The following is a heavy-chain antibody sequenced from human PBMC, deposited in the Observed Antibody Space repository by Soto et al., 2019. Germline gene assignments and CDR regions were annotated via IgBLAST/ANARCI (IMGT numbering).Heavy chain of an antibody. CDR3: ARHSLALRKNNWFDP. Sequence: PSETLCLTCTVSGDSIISSDSYWGWGRKPPGKGLEWIGSIFYLGSSYYNPSLKSRVTMSVDTSKNQFSLRLRSVTAADTALYFCARHSLALRKNNWFDPWGQGIMVNVS. J-gene: IGHJ5*02. D-gene: IGHD3-3*02. V-gene: IGHV4-39*01. CDR2: IFYLGSS. CDR1: GDSIISSDSY.